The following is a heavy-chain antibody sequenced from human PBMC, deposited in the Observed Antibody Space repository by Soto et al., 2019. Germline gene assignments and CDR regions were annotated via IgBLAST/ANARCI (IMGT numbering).Heavy chain of an antibody. CDR3: ARGLQWEASFDY. D-gene: IGHD4-4*01. CDR2: IIPMFATA. J-gene: IGHJ4*02. Sequence: QVQLVQSGAEVKKPGSSVKVSCRASGGTFSKTSISWVRQAPGQGLEWMGGIIPMFATANYAENFQGRLTIVADGSTRTVYMELNSLRSEDTAVYYSARGLQWEASFDYWGQGTLVTVSS. CDR1: GGTFSKTS. V-gene: IGHV1-69*12.